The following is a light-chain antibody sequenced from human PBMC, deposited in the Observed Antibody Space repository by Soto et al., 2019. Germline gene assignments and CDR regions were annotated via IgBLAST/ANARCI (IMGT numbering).Light chain of an antibody. CDR2: EVS. Sequence: QSVLTQPPSASGSPGQSVTISCTGSSSDVGGHNHVSWYQQHPGKAPKLMIYEVSKRPSGVPDRFSGSKSVNTASLTVSGLQAEDEAYYYCSSYAGSMNLIFGGGTKLTVL. V-gene: IGLV2-8*01. CDR1: SSDVGGHNH. CDR3: SSYAGSMNLI. J-gene: IGLJ2*01.